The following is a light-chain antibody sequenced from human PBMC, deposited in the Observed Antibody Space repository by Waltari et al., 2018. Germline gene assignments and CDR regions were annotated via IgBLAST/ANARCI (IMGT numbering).Light chain of an antibody. J-gene: IGKJ4*01. CDR1: QSVLYSSNNKNY. CDR3: QQYNNWPLT. CDR2: WAS. V-gene: IGKV4-1*01. Sequence: DIVMTQSPDSLAVSLGERATINCKSSQSVLYSSNNKNYLAWYQQKPGHPPKLLIYWASTREPGVPDRFSGSGSGTDFTLTISSLQAEDVAVYYCQQYNNWPLTFGGGTKVEL.